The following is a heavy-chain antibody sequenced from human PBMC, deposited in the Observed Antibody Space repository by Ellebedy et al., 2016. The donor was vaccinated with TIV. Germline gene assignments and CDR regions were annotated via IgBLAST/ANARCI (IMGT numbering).Heavy chain of an antibody. D-gene: IGHD2-21*01. CDR2: ITYDGSHV. CDR3: ARGHIAPEDY. Sequence: GESLKISCVASGFTFSSYWMHSVRHAPGKGLVWVSRITYDGSHVNYADSVKGRFTISRDNAKNTLYLQMSSQRAEDTAVYYCARGHIAPEDYWGQGTLVTVSS. V-gene: IGHV3-74*01. CDR1: GFTFSSYW. J-gene: IGHJ4*02.